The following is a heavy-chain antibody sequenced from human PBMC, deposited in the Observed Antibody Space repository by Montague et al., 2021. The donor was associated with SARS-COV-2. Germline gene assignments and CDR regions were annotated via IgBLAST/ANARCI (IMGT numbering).Heavy chain of an antibody. CDR1: GFTVSSNY. CDR3: ARVFLENRGYKWFGETPGWFDP. D-gene: IGHD3-10*01. CDR2: IYSGVST. Sequence: SLRLSCAASGFTVSSNYMSWFRQAPGKGLEWGAVIYSGVSTYYADSVKGRFTISRDNSKNTLYLQMNSLRAEDTAVYYCARVFLENRGYKWFGETPGWFDPWGQGTLVTVSS. J-gene: IGHJ5*02. V-gene: IGHV3-53*01.